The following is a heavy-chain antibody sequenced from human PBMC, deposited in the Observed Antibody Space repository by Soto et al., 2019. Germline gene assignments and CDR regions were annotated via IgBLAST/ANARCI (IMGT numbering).Heavy chain of an antibody. D-gene: IGHD3-16*01. Sequence: SVKVSCKASGGTFSSYTISWVRQAPGQGLEWMGRSIPILCIANYAQKFQGRVTMTADKSTSTAYMELSSLISEDTAVYYCARYRRKDYGLRSYVDLAYYHMDVWGKGTTVTVSS. CDR1: GGTFSSYT. CDR3: ARYRRKDYGLRSYVDLAYYHMDV. V-gene: IGHV1-69*02. CDR2: SIPILCIA. J-gene: IGHJ6*03.